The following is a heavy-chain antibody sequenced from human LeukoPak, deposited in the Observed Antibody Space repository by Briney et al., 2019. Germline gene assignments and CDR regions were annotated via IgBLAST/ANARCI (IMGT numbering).Heavy chain of an antibody. CDR3: ARRRIVATIDY. V-gene: IGHV4-39*01. CDR2: IYYSGNT. J-gene: IGHJ4*02. Sequence: PSETLSLTCTVSGGSISSSSYYWAWIRQPPGKGLEWIGSIYYSGNTFYNPPLKSRVTISVDTSKNQFSLRLSSVTAADTAVYYCARRRIVATIDYWGQGTLVTVSS. D-gene: IGHD5-12*01. CDR1: GGSISSSSYY.